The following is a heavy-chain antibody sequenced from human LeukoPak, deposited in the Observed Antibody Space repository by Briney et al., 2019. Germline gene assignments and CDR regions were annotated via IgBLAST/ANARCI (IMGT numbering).Heavy chain of an antibody. CDR3: AREPTYYYGSGSYPHAFDI. CDR1: GGSISSGGYY. CDR2: IYYSGST. D-gene: IGHD3-10*01. J-gene: IGHJ3*02. Sequence: PSETLSLTCTVSGGSISSGGYYWSWIRQHPGKGLEWIGYIYYSGSTYYNPSLKSRVTISVDTSKNQFSLKLSSVTAADTAVYYCAREPTYYYGSGSYPHAFDIWGQGTMVTVSS. V-gene: IGHV4-31*03.